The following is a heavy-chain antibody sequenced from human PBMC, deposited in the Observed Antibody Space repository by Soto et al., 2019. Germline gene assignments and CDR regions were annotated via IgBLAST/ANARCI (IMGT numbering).Heavy chain of an antibody. CDR3: ASDWSRYFDSSGLMWLY. CDR2: ISAHNGDT. CDR1: GYTFNYYG. Sequence: ASVKISCKASGYTFNYYGISWVRQAPGQGLEWVGWISAHNGDTKYAQNLQGRLTLTTDTSTSTAYMELTSLTSDETAVYYCASDWSRYFDSSGLMWLYWGKGALVTVSS. V-gene: IGHV1-18*04. D-gene: IGHD3-22*01. J-gene: IGHJ4*02.